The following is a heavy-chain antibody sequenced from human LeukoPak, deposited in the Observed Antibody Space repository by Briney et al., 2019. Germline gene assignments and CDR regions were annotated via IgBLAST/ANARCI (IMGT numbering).Heavy chain of an antibody. CDR3: ARGETGTTSYFDY. CDR2: INHSGST. Sequence: SETLSLTCTVSGGSISSGSYHWSWIRQPPGKGLEWIGEINHSGSTNYNPSLKSRVTISVDTSKNQFSLKLSSVTAADTAVYYCARGETGTTSYFDYWGQGTLVTVSS. CDR1: GGSISSGSYH. J-gene: IGHJ4*02. V-gene: IGHV4-39*07. D-gene: IGHD1-1*01.